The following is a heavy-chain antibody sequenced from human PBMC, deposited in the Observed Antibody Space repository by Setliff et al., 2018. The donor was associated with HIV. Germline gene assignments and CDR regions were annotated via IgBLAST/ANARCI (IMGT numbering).Heavy chain of an antibody. V-gene: IGHV1-2*02. D-gene: IGHD7-27*01. J-gene: IGHJ4*02. CDR1: GYSFTDYF. Sequence: ASVKVSCKASGYSFTDYFMHWVRQAPGQGLEWMGWISPNNGDKNIPQSFQGRVTMTRDTSINTAYMELSGLRSDDTAIYYCARQLSNSLDYWGQGTLVTVSS. CDR2: ISPNNGDK. CDR3: ARQLSNSLDY.